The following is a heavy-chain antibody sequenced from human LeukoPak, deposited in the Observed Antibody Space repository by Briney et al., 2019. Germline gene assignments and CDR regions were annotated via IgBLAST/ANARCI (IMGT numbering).Heavy chain of an antibody. V-gene: IGHV3-7*01. D-gene: IGHD3-9*01. Sequence: GGSLRLSCAASGFTFSTYWMSWVRQAPGKGLEWVANINQDASEIDYVDSVKGRFTISTDNAKNSLYLQMHSLRAEDTAVYYCARLLYYDILTGYYRDAFDIWGQGTMVTVSS. CDR2: INQDASEI. CDR3: ARLLYYDILTGYYRDAFDI. J-gene: IGHJ3*02. CDR1: GFTFSTYW.